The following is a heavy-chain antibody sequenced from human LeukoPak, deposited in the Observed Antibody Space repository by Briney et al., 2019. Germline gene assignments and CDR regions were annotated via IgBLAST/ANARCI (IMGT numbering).Heavy chain of an antibody. D-gene: IGHD6-13*01. CDR3: ARVPQAAAGTWFDY. J-gene: IGHJ4*02. CDR1: GYTFTGYY. Sequence: GASVKVSCKASGYTFTGYYMHWVRQAPGQGLEWMGWINPNSGGTNYAQKFQGRVTMTRDTSISTAYMELSRLRSDDTAVYYCARVPQAAAGTWFDYWGQGTLVTVSS. CDR2: INPNSGGT. V-gene: IGHV1-2*02.